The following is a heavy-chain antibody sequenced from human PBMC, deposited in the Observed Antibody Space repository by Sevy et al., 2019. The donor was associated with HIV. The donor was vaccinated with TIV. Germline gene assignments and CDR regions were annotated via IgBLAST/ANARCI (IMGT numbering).Heavy chain of an antibody. CDR2: IISSSTI. V-gene: IGHV3-48*02. Sequence: GGSLRLSCAASGFTFSSYSMNWVRQAPGKGLEWVSYIISSSTIYYADSVKGRFSISRDNAKNSLYLQMNSMGDEETAVYYCARDGGSGSDYWGQGTLVTVSS. D-gene: IGHD3-3*01. CDR3: ARDGGSGSDY. CDR1: GFTFSSYS. J-gene: IGHJ4*02.